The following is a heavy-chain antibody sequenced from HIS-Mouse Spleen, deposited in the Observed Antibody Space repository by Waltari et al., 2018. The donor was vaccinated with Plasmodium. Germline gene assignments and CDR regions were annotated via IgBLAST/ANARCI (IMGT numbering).Heavy chain of an antibody. D-gene: IGHD1-26*01. V-gene: IGHV4-39*01. CDR1: GCPIPSSSYY. CDR2: IYYSGST. CDR3: ARRGGSYYYFDY. Sequence: QLQLQEPGPGLVTPSETLSLTCPVSGCPIPSSSYYWGWFRQPPGKGLEWIGSIYYSGSTYYNPSLKSRVTISVDTSKNQFSLKLSSVTAADTAVYYCARRGGSYYYFDYWGQGTLVTVSS. J-gene: IGHJ4*02.